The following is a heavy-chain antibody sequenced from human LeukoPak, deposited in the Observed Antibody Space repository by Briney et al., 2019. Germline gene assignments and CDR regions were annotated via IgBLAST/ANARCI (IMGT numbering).Heavy chain of an antibody. J-gene: IGHJ4*02. CDR1: GGSISSSSYY. CDR2: IYYSGST. D-gene: IGHD6-25*01. Sequence: SETLSLTCTVSGGSISSSSYYWGWIRQPPGKGLEWIGSIYYSGSTYYNPSLKSRVTISVDTSKNQFSLKLSSVTAADTAVYYCARSQRLYYFDYWGQGTLVAVSS. CDR3: ARSQRLYYFDY. V-gene: IGHV4-39*01.